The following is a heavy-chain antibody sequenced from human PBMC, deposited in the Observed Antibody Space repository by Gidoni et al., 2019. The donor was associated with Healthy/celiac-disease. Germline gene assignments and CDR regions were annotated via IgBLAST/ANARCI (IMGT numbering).Heavy chain of an antibody. Sequence: QVQLVESGGGVVQPGRSLRLSCAASGFPFSSYGMHWVRQAPGKGLEWVAVIWYDGSNKYYADSVKGRFTISRDNSKNTLYLQMNSLRAEDTAVYYCARDFNYYDSSGYPDYWGQGTLVTVSS. CDR2: IWYDGSNK. CDR3: ARDFNYYDSSGYPDY. CDR1: GFPFSSYG. V-gene: IGHV3-33*01. J-gene: IGHJ4*02. D-gene: IGHD3-22*01.